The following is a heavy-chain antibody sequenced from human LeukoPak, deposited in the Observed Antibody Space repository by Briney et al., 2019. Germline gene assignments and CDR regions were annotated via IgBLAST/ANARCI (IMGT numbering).Heavy chain of an antibody. D-gene: IGHD3-10*01. V-gene: IGHV4-59*01. CDR3: ARERGSGSYYIPTDVFDV. J-gene: IGHJ3*01. Sequence: SETLSLTCSVSGGSISSYYWSWIRQPPGKGLEWIGNNYYSGSTNYNPSLKSRVTISVDTSKDQFSLKLSSVTAADTAVYYCARERGSGSYYIPTDVFDVWGQGTMVTVSS. CDR2: NYYSGST. CDR1: GGSISSYY.